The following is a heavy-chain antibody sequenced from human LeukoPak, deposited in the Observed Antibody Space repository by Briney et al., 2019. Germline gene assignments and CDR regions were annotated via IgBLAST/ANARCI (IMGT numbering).Heavy chain of an antibody. D-gene: IGHD3-10*01. CDR2: IYPGESDT. CDR3: ARSLPGTMLRGYGMDV. J-gene: IGHJ6*02. V-gene: IGHV5-51*01. Sequence: GESLQISCKGSGYSFTNHWIGGGRRRPGKGRGGRGIIYPGESDTRYSPSFQGQITISADQSTSTAYLQWSSLKVSDTATYYCARSLPGTMLRGYGMDVWGQGTTVTVSS. CDR1: GYSFTNHW.